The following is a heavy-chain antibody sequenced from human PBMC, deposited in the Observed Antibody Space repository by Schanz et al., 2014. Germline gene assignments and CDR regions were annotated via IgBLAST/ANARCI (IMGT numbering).Heavy chain of an antibody. CDR3: ARNRGSRGQNWYFDL. Sequence: EVQLMESGGGLVQPGGSLRLSCAASGFTFGDYAMTWVRQAPGKGLLWVSSISGTGGDDTYYADSVKGRFTISRDNSKITLYLQMNSLRAEDTAVYYCARNRGSRGQNWYFDLWGRGTLVTVSS. V-gene: IGHV3-23*01. CDR1: GFTFGDYA. CDR2: ISGTGGDDT. J-gene: IGHJ2*01. D-gene: IGHD1-26*01.